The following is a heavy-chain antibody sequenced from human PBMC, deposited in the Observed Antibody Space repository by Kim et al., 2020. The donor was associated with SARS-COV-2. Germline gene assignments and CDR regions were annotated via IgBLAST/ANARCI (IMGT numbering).Heavy chain of an antibody. CDR1: GGSISSYY. V-gene: IGHV4-59*08. D-gene: IGHD3-16*02. J-gene: IGHJ2*01. CDR2: IYYSGST. Sequence: SETLSLTCTVSGGSISSYYWSWIRQPPGKGLEWIGYIYYSGSTNYNPSLKSRVTISVDTSKNQFSLKLSSVTAADTAVYYCARREVMITFGGVIQNYWYFDRCVRGTLVSVS. CDR3: ARREVMITFGGVIQNYWYFDR.